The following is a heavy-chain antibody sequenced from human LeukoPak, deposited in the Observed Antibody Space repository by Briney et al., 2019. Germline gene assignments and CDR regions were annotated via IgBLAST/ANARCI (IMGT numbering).Heavy chain of an antibody. J-gene: IGHJ4*02. V-gene: IGHV3-23*01. CDR1: GFTFSSYA. Sequence: PGGSLRLSCAASGFTFSSYAMSWVRRAPGKGLEWVSAISGSGGSTYYADSVKGRFTISRDNSKNTLYLQMNSLRAEDTAVYYCAKGDYYDSSGQYYFDYWGQGTLVTVSS. CDR3: AKGDYYDSSGQYYFDY. D-gene: IGHD3-22*01. CDR2: ISGSGGST.